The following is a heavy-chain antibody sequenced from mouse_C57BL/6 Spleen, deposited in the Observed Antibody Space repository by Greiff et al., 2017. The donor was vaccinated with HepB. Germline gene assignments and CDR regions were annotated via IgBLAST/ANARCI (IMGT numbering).Heavy chain of an antibody. CDR1: GFTFSSYA. J-gene: IGHJ1*03. V-gene: IGHV5-9-1*02. D-gene: IGHD4-1*01. CDR2: ISSGGDYI. CDR3: TRDKDWDYWYFDV. Sequence: EVKLVESGEGLVKPGGSLKLSCAASGFTFSSYAMSWVRQTPEKRLEWVAYISSGGDYIYYADTVKGRFTISRDNARNTLYLQMSSLKSEDTAMYYCTRDKDWDYWYFDVWGTGTTVTVSS.